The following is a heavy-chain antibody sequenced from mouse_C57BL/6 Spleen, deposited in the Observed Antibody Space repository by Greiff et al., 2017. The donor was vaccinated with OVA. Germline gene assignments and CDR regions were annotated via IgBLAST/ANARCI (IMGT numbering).Heavy chain of an antibody. J-gene: IGHJ1*03. V-gene: IGHV1-69*01. CDR2: IDPSDSYT. Sequence: QVQLQQPGAELVMPGASVKLSCKASGYTFTSYWMHWVKQRPGQGLEWIGEIDPSDSYTNYNQKFKGKSTLTVDKSSSTAYMQLSSLTSEDSAVYYCARRITTVVAGPWYFDVWGTGTTVTVSS. D-gene: IGHD1-1*01. CDR3: ARRITTVVAGPWYFDV. CDR1: GYTFTSYW.